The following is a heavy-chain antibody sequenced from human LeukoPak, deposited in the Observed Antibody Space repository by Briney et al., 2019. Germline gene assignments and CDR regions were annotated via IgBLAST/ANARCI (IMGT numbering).Heavy chain of an antibody. CDR3: ARAGRWEGRPHAFDI. D-gene: IGHD1-26*01. Sequence: SETLSLTCAVSSVSMIPFYWTWIRQAPGKGLEGIGFMICSGNSYYNPSLKSRVSISVDTSKNQFSLKLSSVTAADTAVYYCARAGRWEGRPHAFDIWGQGTMVTVSS. CDR1: SVSMIPFY. CDR2: MICSGNS. V-gene: IGHV4-59*01. J-gene: IGHJ3*02.